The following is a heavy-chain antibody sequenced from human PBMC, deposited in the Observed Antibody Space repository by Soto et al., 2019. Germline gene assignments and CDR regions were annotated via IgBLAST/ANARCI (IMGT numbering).Heavy chain of an antibody. J-gene: IGHJ6*03. CDR1: GGTFSSYA. CDR3: ASSIAAAGPFNYYYYYYMDV. V-gene: IGHV1-69*13. D-gene: IGHD6-13*01. CDR2: IIPIFGTA. Sequence: ASVKVSCKASGGTFSSYAISWVRQAPGQGLEWMGGIIPIFGTANYAQKFQGRVTITADESTSTAYMELSSLRSEDTAVYYCASSIAAAGPFNYYYYYYMDVWGKGTTVTVSS.